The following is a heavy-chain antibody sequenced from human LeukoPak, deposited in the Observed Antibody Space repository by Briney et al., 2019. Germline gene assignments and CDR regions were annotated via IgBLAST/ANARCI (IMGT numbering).Heavy chain of an antibody. V-gene: IGHV3-7*01. D-gene: IGHD5-12*01. CDR1: GFTFSSYS. CDR2: IKQDGSEK. J-gene: IGHJ4*02. CDR3: ATPTNYFDY. Sequence: PGGSLRLSCAASGFTFSSYSMNWVRQAPGKGLEWVANIKQDGSEKYYVDSVKGRFTISRDNAKNSLYLQMNSLRAEDTAVYYCATPTNYFDYWGQGTLVTVSS.